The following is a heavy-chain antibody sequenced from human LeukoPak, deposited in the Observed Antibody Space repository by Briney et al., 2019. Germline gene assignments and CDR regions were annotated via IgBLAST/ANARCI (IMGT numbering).Heavy chain of an antibody. V-gene: IGHV3-30*03. CDR1: GFTFSSYG. D-gene: IGHD2-2*01. Sequence: GGSLRLSCAASGFTFSSYGMHWVRHAPGKGLEWVAVISYDGSNKYYADSVKGRFTISRDNSKNTLYLQMNSLRAEDTAVYYCARHLSDIVVAHDAFDIWGQGTMVTVSS. CDR3: ARHLSDIVVAHDAFDI. J-gene: IGHJ3*02. CDR2: ISYDGSNK.